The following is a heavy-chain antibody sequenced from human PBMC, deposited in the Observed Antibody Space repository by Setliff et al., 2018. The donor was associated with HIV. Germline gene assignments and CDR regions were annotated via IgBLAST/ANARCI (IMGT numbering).Heavy chain of an antibody. CDR1: GFPFSAYI. D-gene: IGHD2-15*01. Sequence: GGSLRLSCAASGFPFSAYIMNWVRQAPGKGLEWVAVISYDGSNKYYADSVKGQFTISRDNSKNTLYLQMNSLRAEDTAVYYCARDRGSGSGGSSVYYYYYGMDVWGQGTTVTVSS. CDR2: ISYDGSNK. V-gene: IGHV3-30-3*01. J-gene: IGHJ6*02. CDR3: ARDRGSGSGGSSVYYYYYGMDV.